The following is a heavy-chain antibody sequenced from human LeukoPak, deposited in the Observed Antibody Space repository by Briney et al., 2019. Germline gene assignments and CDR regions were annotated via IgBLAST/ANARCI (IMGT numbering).Heavy chain of an antibody. Sequence: PSETLSLTCTVPGGSISGYFWSWIRQPAGKGLEWIGRIHDNGDSNHNPSLKSRVTMALDTSGNQVSLKLTSVTAADTAVYYCARAPGGCGGTCPSDHWGPGTLVTVSS. CDR3: ARAPGGCGGTCPSDH. J-gene: IGHJ4*02. D-gene: IGHD2-15*01. CDR1: GGSISGYF. CDR2: IHDNGDS. V-gene: IGHV4-4*07.